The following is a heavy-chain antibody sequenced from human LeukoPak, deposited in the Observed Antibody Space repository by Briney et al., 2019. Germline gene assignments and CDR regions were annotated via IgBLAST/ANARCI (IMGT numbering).Heavy chain of an antibody. D-gene: IGHD5-18*01. CDR2: INPSGGST. CDR1: GYTFTSYY. Sequence: GASVKVSCKASGYTFTSYYMHWVRQAPGQGLEWMGIINPSGGSTSYAQKFQGRVTMTRDMSTSTVYMELSSLRSEDTVVYYCARDGGSYGHFDYWGQGTLVTVSS. J-gene: IGHJ4*02. CDR3: ARDGGSYGHFDY. V-gene: IGHV1-46*01.